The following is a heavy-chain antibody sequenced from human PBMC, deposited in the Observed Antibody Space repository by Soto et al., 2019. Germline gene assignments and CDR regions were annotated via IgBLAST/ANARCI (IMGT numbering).Heavy chain of an antibody. CDR1: GFTFSSYW. CDR2: IKQDGSEK. CDR3: ARDVGPYYYGSGSYYPGAFDI. J-gene: IGHJ3*02. D-gene: IGHD3-10*01. Sequence: GGSLRLSCAASGFTFSSYWMSWVRQAPGKGLEWVANIKQDGSEKYYVDSVKGRFTISRDNAKNSLYLQMNSLRAEDTAVYYCARDVGPYYYGSGSYYPGAFDIWGQGTMVTVSS. V-gene: IGHV3-7*05.